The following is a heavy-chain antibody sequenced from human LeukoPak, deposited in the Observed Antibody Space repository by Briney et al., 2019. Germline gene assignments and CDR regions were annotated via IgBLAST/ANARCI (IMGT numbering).Heavy chain of an antibody. V-gene: IGHV3-7*01. D-gene: IGHD5-18*01. Sequence: GGSLRLSCAASGFILSDYWMNWVRQAPGKGLEWLANIKQDGSEQYYVDSVRGRFTISRDNAKSSLYLQMNSLRAEDTAVYYCVRDWPGDSYGADPWGQGTLVTVSS. CDR3: VRDWPGDSYGADP. CDR1: GFILSDYW. J-gene: IGHJ5*02. CDR2: IKQDGSEQ.